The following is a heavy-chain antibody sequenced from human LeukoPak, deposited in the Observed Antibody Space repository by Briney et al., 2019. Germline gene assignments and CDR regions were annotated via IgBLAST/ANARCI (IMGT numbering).Heavy chain of an antibody. CDR2: INSDGSST. D-gene: IGHD3-22*01. CDR3: AKPNAADYYDSSGSYFDY. J-gene: IGHJ4*02. V-gene: IGHV3-74*01. Sequence: GGSLRLSCAASGFTFSSYWMHWVRQAPGKGLVWVSRINSDGSSTSYADSVKGRFTISRDNSKNTLYLQMNSLSAEDTAVYYCAKPNAADYYDSSGSYFDYWGQGTLVTVSS. CDR1: GFTFSSYW.